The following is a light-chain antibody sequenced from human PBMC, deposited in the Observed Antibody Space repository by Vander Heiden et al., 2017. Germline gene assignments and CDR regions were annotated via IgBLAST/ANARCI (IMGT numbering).Light chain of an antibody. CDR1: QSVSSN. V-gene: IGKV3-15*01. Sequence: EIVMTQSPATLSVSPGERATLSCRASQSVSSNLAWYQQKPGQAPRLLIYGASTRATGIPARFSGSGSGTEFTLTISSRQSEDFAVYYCQHYNNWPPDTFGQGTKLEIK. CDR2: GAS. CDR3: QHYNNWPPDT. J-gene: IGKJ2*01.